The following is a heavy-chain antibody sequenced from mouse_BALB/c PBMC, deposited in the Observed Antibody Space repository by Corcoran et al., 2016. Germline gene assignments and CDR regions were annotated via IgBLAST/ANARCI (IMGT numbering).Heavy chain of an antibody. CDR3: ASFITTVVGGKFAY. V-gene: IGHV14-3*02. Sequence: EVQVQQSGAELVKPGASVKLSCIASGFNIKDTYMHWVKQRPEQGLEWIGRIDPANGNTKYDPKFQGKATSTADTSSNTAYLQLSSLTSEDTAVYYCASFITTVVGGKFAYWGQGTLVTVSA. CDR1: GFNIKDTY. D-gene: IGHD1-1*01. J-gene: IGHJ3*01. CDR2: IDPANGNT.